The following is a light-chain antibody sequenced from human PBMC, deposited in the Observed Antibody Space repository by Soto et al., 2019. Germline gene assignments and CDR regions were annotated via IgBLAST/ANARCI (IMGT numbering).Light chain of an antibody. Sequence: QSALTQPRSVSGSPGQSVTISCTGTSSDVGGYNYVSWYQQHPVKASKLMIYDVSKRPSGVPDRFSGSKSGNTASLSISGLQAEDEADYYCCSYAGSYAWVFGGGTKLTVL. V-gene: IGLV2-11*01. CDR3: CSYAGSYAWV. J-gene: IGLJ3*02. CDR2: DVS. CDR1: SSDVGGYNY.